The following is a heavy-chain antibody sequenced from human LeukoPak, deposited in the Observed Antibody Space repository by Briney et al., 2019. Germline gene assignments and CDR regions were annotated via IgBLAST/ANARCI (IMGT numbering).Heavy chain of an antibody. CDR3: ARAWSGPIAAAD. D-gene: IGHD6-13*01. Sequence: PGGSLRLSCAASGFTFSSYAMSWVRQAPGKGLEWVSAISGSGGSTYYADSVKGRFTISRDNSKNTLYLQMNSLRAEDTAVYYCARAWSGPIAAADWGQGTLVTVSS. J-gene: IGHJ4*02. V-gene: IGHV3-23*01. CDR2: ISGSGGST. CDR1: GFTFSSYA.